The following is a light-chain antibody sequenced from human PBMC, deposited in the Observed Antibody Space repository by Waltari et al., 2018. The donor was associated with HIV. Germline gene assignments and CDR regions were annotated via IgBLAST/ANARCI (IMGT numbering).Light chain of an antibody. CDR2: EVS. Sequence: QSALTQPASVSGSPGQSITISCTGTSGDVGGYNYVSWYQQQPGKVPQLIIYEVSIRPSWVSDRFSGFKSGNTASLTISGLQAEDEADYHCSSYTGRSTHVVFGGGTKLTVL. V-gene: IGLV2-14*03. CDR1: SGDVGGYNY. CDR3: SSYTGRSTHVV. J-gene: IGLJ2*01.